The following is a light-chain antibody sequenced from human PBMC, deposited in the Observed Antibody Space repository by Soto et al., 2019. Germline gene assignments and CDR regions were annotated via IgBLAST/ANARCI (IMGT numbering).Light chain of an antibody. V-gene: IGLV2-11*01. CDR3: SSYAGSTTYV. CDR2: EVS. CDR1: SSDVGGYNY. J-gene: IGLJ1*01. Sequence: QSALTQPRSVSGSPGQSVTISCTGTSSDVGGYNYVSWYQQHPGKAPKLMIYEVSKRPSGVPDRFSGSKSGNTASLTISGLQAEDEADYYCSSYAGSTTYVFGTGTQLTVL.